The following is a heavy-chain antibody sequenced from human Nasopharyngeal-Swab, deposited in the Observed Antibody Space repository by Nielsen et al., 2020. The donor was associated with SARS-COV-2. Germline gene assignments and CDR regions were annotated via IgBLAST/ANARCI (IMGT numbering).Heavy chain of an antibody. J-gene: IGHJ5*02. D-gene: IGHD2-2*01. Sequence: WIRQRPGKGLERVGRIKSKTDGGTTDYAAPVKGRFTISRDDSKNTLYLQMNSLKTEDTAVYYCTTVRFHCSSTSCYRWFDPWGQGTLVTVSS. CDR3: TTVRFHCSSTSCYRWFDP. CDR2: IKSKTDGGTT. V-gene: IGHV3-15*01.